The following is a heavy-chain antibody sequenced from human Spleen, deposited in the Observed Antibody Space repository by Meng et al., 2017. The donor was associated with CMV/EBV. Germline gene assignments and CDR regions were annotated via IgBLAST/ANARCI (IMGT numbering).Heavy chain of an antibody. J-gene: IGHJ6*02. CDR3: AKDIAALKVRGMDV. CDR1: GFTFSSYW. Sequence: GESLKISCAASGFTFSSYWMSWVRQAPGKGPEWVANIKQDGSEKYYVDSVKGRFTISRDNAKNSLYLQMNSLRAEDTAVYYCAKDIAALKVRGMDVWGQGTTVTVSS. CDR2: IKQDGSEK. D-gene: IGHD6-13*01. V-gene: IGHV3-7*01.